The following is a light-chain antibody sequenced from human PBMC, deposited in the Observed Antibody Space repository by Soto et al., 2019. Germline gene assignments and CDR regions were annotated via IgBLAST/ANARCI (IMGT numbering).Light chain of an antibody. CDR2: DSS. CDR1: QSISSY. Sequence: EIVLTQSPATLSLSPGERATLSCTASQSISSYLVWYQQKPGQAPRLLIYDSSNRATGIPARFSGSGSGTVVTPTISILEHEDVAVYYYQQRTNWPLTFGGGTKVEIK. J-gene: IGKJ4*01. V-gene: IGKV3-11*01. CDR3: QQRTNWPLT.